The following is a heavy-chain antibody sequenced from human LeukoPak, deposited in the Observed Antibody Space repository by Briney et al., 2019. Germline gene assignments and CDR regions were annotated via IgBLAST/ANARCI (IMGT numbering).Heavy chain of an antibody. D-gene: IGHD3-10*01. J-gene: IGHJ4*02. CDR3: ARKIVWFGETDY. V-gene: IGHV3-23*01. CDR1: RFTFSSYG. Sequence: GGSLRLSCAASRFTFSSYGMSWVRQAPGKGLEWVSAISGSGGTTYYADSVKGRFTISRDNSKNTLYLQMNSLRAEDTAVYYCARKIVWFGETDYWGQGTLVTVSS. CDR2: ISGSGGTT.